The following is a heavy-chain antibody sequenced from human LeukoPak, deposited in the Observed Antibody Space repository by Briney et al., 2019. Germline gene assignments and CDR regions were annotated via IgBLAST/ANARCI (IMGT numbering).Heavy chain of an antibody. Sequence: GASVKVSCKASGYTFTNYYIHWVRQAPGQGLEWMGLINPGGANTNYAQNFQGRVTMTRDTSTSTVYMELSGLRSEDTAVYYCARGPAAGYWGQGTLVTVSS. CDR2: INPGGANT. CDR1: GYTFTNYY. V-gene: IGHV1-46*01. CDR3: ARGPAAGY. J-gene: IGHJ4*02. D-gene: IGHD6-13*01.